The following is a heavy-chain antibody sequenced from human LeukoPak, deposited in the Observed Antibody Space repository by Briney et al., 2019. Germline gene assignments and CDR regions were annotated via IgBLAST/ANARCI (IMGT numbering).Heavy chain of an antibody. Sequence: GASVKVSCKASGYTFTSYDINWVRQATGQGLEWMGWMNPNSGNTGYAQKFQGRVTITRNTSISTAYMELSRLRSEDTAVYYCATEYYYDSSGYDAFDIWGQGTMVTVSS. J-gene: IGHJ3*02. D-gene: IGHD3-22*01. CDR1: GYTFTSYD. V-gene: IGHV1-8*03. CDR3: ATEYYYDSSGYDAFDI. CDR2: MNPNSGNT.